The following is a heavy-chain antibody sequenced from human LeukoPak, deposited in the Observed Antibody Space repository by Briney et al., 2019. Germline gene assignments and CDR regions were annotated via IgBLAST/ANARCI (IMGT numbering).Heavy chain of an antibody. CDR1: GFTFSSYS. CDR2: ISGSGGST. J-gene: IGHJ4*02. CDR3: AKDDPHSSGSH. Sequence: TGGSLRLSCAASGFTFSSYSMNWVRQAPGKGLEWVSAISGSGGSTYYADSVKGRFTISRDNSKNTLYLQMNSLRAEDTAVYYCAKDDPHSSGSHWGQGTLVTVSS. V-gene: IGHV3-23*01. D-gene: IGHD6-19*01.